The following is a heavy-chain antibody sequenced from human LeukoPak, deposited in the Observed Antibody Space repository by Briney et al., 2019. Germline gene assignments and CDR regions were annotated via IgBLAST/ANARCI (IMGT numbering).Heavy chain of an antibody. Sequence: PGGSLRLSCAASGFTFSSYAMSWVRQAPGKGLECVSGISGSGSSTYYGDSVKGRFTISRDNSKNTLYLQMNSLRAEDTAVYYCAKDRGTYYYDSSGFPPDYWGQGTLVTVSS. D-gene: IGHD3-22*01. CDR2: ISGSGSST. J-gene: IGHJ4*02. V-gene: IGHV3-23*01. CDR1: GFTFSSYA. CDR3: AKDRGTYYYDSSGFPPDY.